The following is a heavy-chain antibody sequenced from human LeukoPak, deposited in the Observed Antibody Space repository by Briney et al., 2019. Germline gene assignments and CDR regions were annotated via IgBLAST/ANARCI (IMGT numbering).Heavy chain of an antibody. V-gene: IGHV4-31*03. CDR2: IYYSGST. Sequence: SETLSLTCTVSGGSISSGSYYWTWIRQHPGKGLEWIGYIYYSGSTYYNPSLKSRVTISVDTSKNQFSLKLSSVTAADTAVYYCARGYSYGYLPWFDPWGQGTLVTVSS. D-gene: IGHD5-18*01. J-gene: IGHJ5*02. CDR3: ARGYSYGYLPWFDP. CDR1: GGSISSGSYY.